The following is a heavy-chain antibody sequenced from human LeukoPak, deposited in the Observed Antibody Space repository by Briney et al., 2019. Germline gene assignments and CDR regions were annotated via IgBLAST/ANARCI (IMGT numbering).Heavy chain of an antibody. Sequence: GGSLKLSCAASGFTFSGSAMHWVRQAPGKGLEWVSYISSSSSTIYYADSVKGRFTISRDNAKNSLYLQMNSLRAEDTAVYYCARGSSTHWGQGTLVTVSS. J-gene: IGHJ1*01. D-gene: IGHD6-13*01. CDR2: ISSSSSTI. CDR3: ARGSSTH. V-gene: IGHV3-48*04. CDR1: GFTFSGSA.